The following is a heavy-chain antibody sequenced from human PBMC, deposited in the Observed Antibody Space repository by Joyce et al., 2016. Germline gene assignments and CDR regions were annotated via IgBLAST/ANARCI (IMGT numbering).Heavy chain of an antibody. V-gene: IGHV2-5*02. CDR2: IYCDDDK. J-gene: IGHJ4*02. CDR1: GFSLSTSGVA. CDR3: AHKKYCFDY. Sequence: QNTLKESGPTLVKHTQTLTLTCSFSGFSLSTSGVAVGWIRQPPGQALEWLALIYCDDDKYYNLSLNCRLIITNGTSKNQVVLTVTNMDPGDSATYYCAHKKYCFDYWGQGTLVTVSS.